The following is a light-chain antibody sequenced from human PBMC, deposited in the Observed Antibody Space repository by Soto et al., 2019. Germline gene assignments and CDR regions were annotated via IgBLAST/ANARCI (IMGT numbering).Light chain of an antibody. V-gene: IGKV3-20*01. CDR1: QSVSSSY. J-gene: IGKJ1*01. CDR2: GAS. Sequence: EIVLTQSPGTLSLSPGERATLSCRASQSVSSSYLAWYQQKPGQAPRLLIYGASNRATGIPDRFSGSGSGTDFTLTITRLEPEDFAVYSCQQYGRSPGTFGQGTKVDIK. CDR3: QQYGRSPGT.